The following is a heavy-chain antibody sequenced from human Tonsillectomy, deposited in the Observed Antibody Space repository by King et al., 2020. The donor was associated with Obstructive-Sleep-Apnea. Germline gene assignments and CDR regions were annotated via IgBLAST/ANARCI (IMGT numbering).Heavy chain of an antibody. CDR2: ISYDGTDK. V-gene: IGHV3-30*04. J-gene: IGHJ4*02. D-gene: IGHD2-15*01. CDR3: ATNIRYCSGGSCYGLDY. Sequence: QLVQSGGGVVQPGRSLRLSCAASGFTFSRYAMHWVRQAPGKGLDWVAVISYDGTDKYYADSVKGRFTISRDNSKNTLYLQMNSLRAEDTAVNYFATNIRYCSGGSCYGLDYWGQGTLVTVSS. CDR1: GFTFSRYA.